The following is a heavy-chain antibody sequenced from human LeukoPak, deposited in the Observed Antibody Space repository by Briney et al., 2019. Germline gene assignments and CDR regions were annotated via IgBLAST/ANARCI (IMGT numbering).Heavy chain of an antibody. D-gene: IGHD3-16*01. Sequence: ASVKVSCKASGYTFTGYYMHWVRQAPGQGLEWMGWINPNSGGTNYAQKFQGRVTMTRDTSISTAYMELSRLRLDDTAVYYCARARGGTTSPYFDYWGQGTLVTVSS. J-gene: IGHJ4*02. CDR1: GYTFTGYY. CDR2: INPNSGGT. CDR3: ARARGGTTSPYFDY. V-gene: IGHV1-2*02.